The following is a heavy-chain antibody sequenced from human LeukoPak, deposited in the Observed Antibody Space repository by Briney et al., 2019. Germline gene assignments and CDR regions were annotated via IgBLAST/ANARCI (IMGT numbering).Heavy chain of an antibody. V-gene: IGHV3-21*01. D-gene: IGHD2-15*01. CDR1: GFTFSSYS. CDR3: SRGLRYCSCGSCPNGNWFDP. J-gene: IGHJ5*02. CDR2: ISSSSSYI. Sequence: GGSLRLSCAASGFTFSSYSMNWVRQAPGKGLEWVSSISSSSSYIYYADSVKGRFTISRDNAKNSLYLQMNSLRAKDTAVYYCSRGLRYCSCGSCPNGNWFDPWGQGTLVNVSS.